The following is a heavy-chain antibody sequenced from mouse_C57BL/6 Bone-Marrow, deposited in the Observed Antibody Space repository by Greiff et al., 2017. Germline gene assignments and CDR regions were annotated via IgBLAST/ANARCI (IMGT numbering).Heavy chain of an antibody. Sequence: QVQLQQSGAELVRPGASVTLSCKASGYTFTDYEMHWVKQTPVHGLEWIGAIDPETGGTAYNQKFKGKAILTADKSSSTAYMGLRSLTSEDSAVYYCTKGFAYWGQGTLVTVSA. V-gene: IGHV1-15*01. CDR1: GYTFTDYE. J-gene: IGHJ3*01. CDR3: TKGFAY. CDR2: IDPETGGT.